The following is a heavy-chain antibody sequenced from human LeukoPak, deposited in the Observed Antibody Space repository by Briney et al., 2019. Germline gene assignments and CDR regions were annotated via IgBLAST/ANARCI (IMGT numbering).Heavy chain of an antibody. V-gene: IGHV3-21*01. Sequence: GGSLRLSCAASGFTFSSYSMNWVRQAPGKGLEWVSSISSSSSYIYYADSVKGRFTISRDNAKNSLYLQMNSLRAEDTAVYYCASLPTCGGDCYGFWYFDLWGRGTLVTVSS. CDR1: GFTFSSYS. CDR3: ASLPTCGGDCYGFWYFDL. CDR2: ISSSSSYI. J-gene: IGHJ2*01. D-gene: IGHD2-21*01.